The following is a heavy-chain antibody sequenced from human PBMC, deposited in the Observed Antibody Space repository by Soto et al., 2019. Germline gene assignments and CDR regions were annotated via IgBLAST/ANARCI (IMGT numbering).Heavy chain of an antibody. V-gene: IGHV3-74*01. CDR3: ARDIGYGGN. Sequence: EVQLVESGGGLVQPGGSLRLSCAASGFTFSTSWMHWVRQTPGKGLVWVSHINPDGSITNYADSAKGRFTISRDNAKNTLLMQMNNLIAEDTCVYFCARDIGYGGNWGQGTLVTVSS. CDR2: INPDGSIT. CDR1: GFTFSTSW. J-gene: IGHJ4*02. D-gene: IGHD3-16*01.